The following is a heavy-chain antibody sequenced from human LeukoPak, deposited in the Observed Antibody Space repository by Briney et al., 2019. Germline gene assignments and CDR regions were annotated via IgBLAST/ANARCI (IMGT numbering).Heavy chain of an antibody. V-gene: IGHV4-39*07. J-gene: IGHJ4*02. Sequence: PSETLSLTCTVSGGSISSNSYYWSWIRQPPGKGLEWIGEVNHSGSTNYNPSLKSRVTISVDTSKNQFSLRLSSVTAADTAVYYCARVAGGAFDYWGQGTLVTVSS. CDR3: ARVAGGAFDY. D-gene: IGHD2-8*02. CDR1: GGSISSNSYY. CDR2: VNHSGST.